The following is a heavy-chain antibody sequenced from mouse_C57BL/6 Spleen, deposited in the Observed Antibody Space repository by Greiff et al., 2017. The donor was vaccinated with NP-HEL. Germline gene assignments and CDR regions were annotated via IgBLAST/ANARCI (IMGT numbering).Heavy chain of an antibody. Sequence: EVKLMESGGGLVQPGGSLSLSCAASGFTFTDYYMSWVRQPPGKALEWLGFIRNKANGYTTEYSASVKGRFTISRDNSQSILYLQMNALRAEDSATYYCARYFDDYDYAMDYWGQGTSVTVSS. CDR2: IRNKANGYTT. D-gene: IGHD2-4*01. J-gene: IGHJ4*01. CDR1: GFTFTDYY. CDR3: ARYFDDYDYAMDY. V-gene: IGHV7-3*01.